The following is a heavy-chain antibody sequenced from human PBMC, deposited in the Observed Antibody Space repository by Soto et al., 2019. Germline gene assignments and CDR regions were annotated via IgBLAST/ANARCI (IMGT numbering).Heavy chain of an antibody. Sequence: PSENLSLTCTVSGGSISSGGYHCSWIRQHPGKGLECIGYIYYSGSTYYNPSLKSRVTISVATSKNQFSLKLSSVTAADTAIYYCARVYPPQPTPPDYSGPGTLLT. CDR1: GGSISSGGYH. V-gene: IGHV4-31*03. J-gene: IGHJ4*02. CDR2: IYYSGST. D-gene: IGHD2-2*01. CDR3: ARVYPPQPTPPDY.